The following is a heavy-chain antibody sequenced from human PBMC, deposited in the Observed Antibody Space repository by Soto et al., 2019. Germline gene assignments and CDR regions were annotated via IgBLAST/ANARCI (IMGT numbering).Heavy chain of an antibody. J-gene: IGHJ4*02. D-gene: IGHD2-15*01. CDR3: ARSGYCSGGSCRHYYFDY. CDR2: IYYSGST. Sequence: SETLSLTCTVSGGSISSYYWSWIRQPPGKGLEWTGYIYYSGSTNYNPSLKSRVTISVDTSKNQFSLKLSSVTAADTAVYYCARSGYCSGGSCRHYYFDYWGQGTLVTVSS. CDR1: GGSISSYY. V-gene: IGHV4-59*08.